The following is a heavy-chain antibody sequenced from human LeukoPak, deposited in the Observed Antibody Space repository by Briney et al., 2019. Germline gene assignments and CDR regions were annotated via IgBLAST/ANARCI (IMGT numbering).Heavy chain of an antibody. D-gene: IGHD1-26*01. CDR1: GYTFTSYG. J-gene: IGHJ4*02. Sequence: ASVKVSCKASGYTFTSYGISWVRQAPGQGLEWMGWVSTYNGNTKYAQNLQGRVTTTTDTSTSTAYMELRSLRSDDTAMYYCARQSTGSYYSPIDYWGQGTLATVSS. CDR3: ARQSTGSYYSPIDY. CDR2: VSTYNGNT. V-gene: IGHV1-18*01.